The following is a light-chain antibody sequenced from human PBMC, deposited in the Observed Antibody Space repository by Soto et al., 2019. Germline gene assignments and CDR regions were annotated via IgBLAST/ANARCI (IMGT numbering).Light chain of an antibody. Sequence: EIVMTQSPVTLSVSPGERATLSCRASQSVNTYVAWYQQKPGQAPRLLIYDASTRATGIPARFTGSGSGTEVTLTISSLQSEDFALYYCQQYNNWPPLTFGGGTKVEIK. CDR1: QSVNTY. CDR3: QQYNNWPPLT. CDR2: DAS. J-gene: IGKJ4*01. V-gene: IGKV3-15*01.